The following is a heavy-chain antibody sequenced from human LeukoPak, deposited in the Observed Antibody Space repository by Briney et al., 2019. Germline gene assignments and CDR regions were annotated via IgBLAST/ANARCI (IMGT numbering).Heavy chain of an antibody. Sequence: GASVKVSCKASGYTFTGYYMHWVRQAPGQGLEWMGWVNPNSGGTNNAQKFQGRVTMTRDTSISTAYMELSRLRSDDTAVYYCARDGAYCGGDCYSDYWGQGTLVTVSS. CDR1: GYTFTGYY. D-gene: IGHD2-21*02. CDR2: VNPNSGGT. V-gene: IGHV1-2*02. CDR3: ARDGAYCGGDCYSDY. J-gene: IGHJ4*02.